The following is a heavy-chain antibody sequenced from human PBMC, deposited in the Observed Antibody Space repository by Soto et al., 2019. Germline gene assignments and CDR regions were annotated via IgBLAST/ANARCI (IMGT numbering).Heavy chain of an antibody. J-gene: IGHJ4*02. CDR3: AHKKAAAGQLRLTYIDY. V-gene: IGHV2-5*01. D-gene: IGHD6-13*01. CDR2: IYWNDDK. Sequence: SGPTLVKPTQTLTLTCTFSGFSLSTSGVGVGWIRQPPGKALEWLALIYWNDDKRYSPSLKSRLTITKDTSKNQVVLTMTNMDPVDTATYYCAHKKAAAGQLRLTYIDYWGQGTLVTVSS. CDR1: GFSLSTSGVG.